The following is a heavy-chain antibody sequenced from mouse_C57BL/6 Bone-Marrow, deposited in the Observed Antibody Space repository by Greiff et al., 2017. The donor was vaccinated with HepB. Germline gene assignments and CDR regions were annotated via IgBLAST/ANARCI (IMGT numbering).Heavy chain of an antibody. V-gene: IGHV5-17*01. CDR3: ASGMGLRWFAY. J-gene: IGHJ3*01. CDR1: GFTFSDYG. Sequence: EVMLVESGGGLVKPGGSLKLSCAASGFTFSDYGMHWVRQAPEKGLEWVAYISSGSSTIYYADPVKVRFTISRDNAKNTLFLQMTSLRSEDTAMYYCASGMGLRWFAYWGQGTLVTVSA. CDR2: ISSGSSTI. D-gene: IGHD2-4*01.